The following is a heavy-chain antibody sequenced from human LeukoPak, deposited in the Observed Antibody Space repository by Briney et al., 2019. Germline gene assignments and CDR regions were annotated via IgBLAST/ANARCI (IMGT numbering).Heavy chain of an antibody. Sequence: GRCLRLSCAASGSSFSIYRMNWVGQAPGKGLEWVAHIQQDGGEKYYEDSVKGRFTISRDNAKNTLFLQMNSLRAEDTAVYYCARDANYGDYDPVIYYMDVWGKGTTVTVSS. CDR2: IQQDGGEK. D-gene: IGHD4-17*01. V-gene: IGHV3-7*01. J-gene: IGHJ6*03. CDR3: ARDANYGDYDPVIYYMDV. CDR1: GSSFSIYR.